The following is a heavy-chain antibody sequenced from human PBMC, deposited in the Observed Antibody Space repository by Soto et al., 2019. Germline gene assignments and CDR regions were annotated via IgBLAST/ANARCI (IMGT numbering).Heavy chain of an antibody. V-gene: IGHV4-30-4*01. CDR3: ARAPPPFVYYYPMDV. CDR2: IFSSGTT. CDR1: GDSISSGNKY. J-gene: IGHJ6*04. Sequence: QVQLRESGPGLVMPSQTLSLTCTVSGDSISSGNKYWSWIRQPPGKGLEWIGYIFSSGTTYYNPSLKSRLTMSLAAPQTHFPLKLNSLTDADRAGYFGARAPPPFVYYYPMDVGGKGTTVPFPS. D-gene: IGHD3-3*01.